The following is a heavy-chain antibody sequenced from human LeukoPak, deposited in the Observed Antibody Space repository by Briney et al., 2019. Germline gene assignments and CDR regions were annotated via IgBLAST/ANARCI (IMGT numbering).Heavy chain of an antibody. Sequence: SETLSLTCTVSGGSISTYYWSWIRQPPGKGLEWIGYIYTTGSTNYIPSLKSRVTMSMDTSENQFSLKLSSVTAADTAVYYCARDSLLLWFGETYGMDVWGQGTTVTVSS. CDR2: IYTTGST. CDR1: GGSISTYY. CDR3: ARDSLLLWFGETYGMDV. V-gene: IGHV4-4*09. D-gene: IGHD3-10*01. J-gene: IGHJ6*02.